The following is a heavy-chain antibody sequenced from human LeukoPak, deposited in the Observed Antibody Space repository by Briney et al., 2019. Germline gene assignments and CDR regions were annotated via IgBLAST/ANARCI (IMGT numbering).Heavy chain of an antibody. CDR1: GFTVSSNY. D-gene: IGHD6-19*01. CDR2: IKQDGSDR. Sequence: PGGSLRLSCAASGFTVSSNYMSWVRQVPGTGLEWVANIKQDGSDRNYVTSVRGRFTISRDNAESSLYLQMNSLRAEDTAVYYCVRNLAVAGTCFDSWGQGTLVTVSS. V-gene: IGHV3-7*03. J-gene: IGHJ4*02. CDR3: VRNLAVAGTCFDS.